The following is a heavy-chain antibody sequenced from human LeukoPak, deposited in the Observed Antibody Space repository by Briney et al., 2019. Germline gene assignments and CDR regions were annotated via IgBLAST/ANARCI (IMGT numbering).Heavy chain of an antibody. CDR3: ARVWDDYVWGSYRPRRFDP. D-gene: IGHD3-16*02. Sequence: ASVKVSCKASGYTFTSYGISWVRQAPGQGLEWMGWISAYNGNTNYAQKLQGRVTMTTDTSTSTAYMELRSLRSDDTAVYYCARVWDDYVWGSYRPRRFDPWGQGTLVTVSS. V-gene: IGHV1-18*01. CDR2: ISAYNGNT. J-gene: IGHJ5*02. CDR1: GYTFTSYG.